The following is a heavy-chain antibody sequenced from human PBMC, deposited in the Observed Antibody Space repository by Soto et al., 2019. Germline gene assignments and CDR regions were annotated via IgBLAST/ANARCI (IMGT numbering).Heavy chain of an antibody. J-gene: IGHJ4*01. V-gene: IGHV4-59*01. CDR2: IFYSGST. Sequence: PSETLSLTCTVSGDSMRNYYWSWIRQPAGKGLEYIGYIFYSGSTNYNPSLKSRVAISVDTSRNQFALKLRSVTAADTATYYCARLKRGYSYGSIIDFWGRGTLVTVSS. CDR1: GDSMRNYY. CDR3: ARLKRGYSYGSIIDF. D-gene: IGHD5-18*01.